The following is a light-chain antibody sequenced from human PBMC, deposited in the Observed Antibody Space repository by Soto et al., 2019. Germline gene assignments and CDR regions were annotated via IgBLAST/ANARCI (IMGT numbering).Light chain of an antibody. Sequence: IVMPPSPNALPASSAETATITFMPTQTILYSSNNKNYLAWYQQKPGQPRKLLFYWASTRESGVPGRFNGSGSGTDFTLTISSLQAEDVAVYYCQHYYFTPPGTFGQGTKVDI. J-gene: IGKJ1*01. CDR2: WAS. CDR3: QHYYFTPPGT. V-gene: IGKV4-1*01. CDR1: QTILYSSNNKNY.